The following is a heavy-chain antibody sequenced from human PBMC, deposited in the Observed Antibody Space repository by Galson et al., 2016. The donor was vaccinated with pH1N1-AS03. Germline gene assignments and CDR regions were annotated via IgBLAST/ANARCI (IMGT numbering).Heavy chain of an antibody. CDR1: GFTFSSYA. CDR2: ISCNGFST. J-gene: IGHJ4*02. V-gene: IGHV3-64*01. CDR3: ARGPVSYANYWFPPPDY. D-gene: IGHD4/OR15-4a*01. Sequence: SLRLSCAVGGFTFSSYAMFWLRQAPGKGLEYVSAISCNGFSTYYANSVKDRFTVSRDNSKNTLYLQMGSLRVEDMAVYYCARGPVSYANYWFPPPDYWGQGTLVTVSS.